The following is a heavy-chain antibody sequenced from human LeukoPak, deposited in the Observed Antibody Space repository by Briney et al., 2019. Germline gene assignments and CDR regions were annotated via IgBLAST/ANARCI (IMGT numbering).Heavy chain of an antibody. D-gene: IGHD3-10*01. J-gene: IGHJ4*02. CDR1: GFSFDDYP. Sequence: GVSVRLSCAASGFSFDDYPMHWVRQAPGKGLEWVAVISYDGSNKYYGDSVKGRFTISRDNSKNTLYLQMNSLRAEDTAVYYCARGSDYYVSGFDYWGQGTLVNVSS. V-gene: IGHV3-30-3*01. CDR3: ARGSDYYVSGFDY. CDR2: ISYDGSNK.